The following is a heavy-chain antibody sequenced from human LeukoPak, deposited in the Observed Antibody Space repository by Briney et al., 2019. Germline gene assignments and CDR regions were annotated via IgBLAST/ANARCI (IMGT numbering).Heavy chain of an antibody. D-gene: IGHD5-24*01. J-gene: IGHJ5*02. V-gene: IGHV3-73*01. Sequence: PGGSLRLSCAASGFTFSGSAMHWVRQASGKGLEWVGRIRSKANSFATAYAASVTGRFTISRDDSNDMAYLQMNSLKTEDTAVYYCTRGLDGPWFDPWGQGTLVTVSS. CDR2: IRSKANSFAT. CDR3: TRGLDGPWFDP. CDR1: GFTFSGSA.